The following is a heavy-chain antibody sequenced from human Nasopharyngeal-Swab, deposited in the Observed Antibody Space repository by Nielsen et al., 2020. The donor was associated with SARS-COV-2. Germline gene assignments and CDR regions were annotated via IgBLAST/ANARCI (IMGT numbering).Heavy chain of an antibody. V-gene: IGHV1-24*01. CDR1: GYTLTELS. CDR3: ATSSAAGKGGWFDP. Sequence: ASVKVSCKVSGYTLTELSMHWVRQAPGKGLEWMGGFDPEDGETIYAQKFQGRVTMTEDTSTDTAYMELSSLRSEDTAVYYCATSSAAGKGGWFDPWGQGTLVTVSS. D-gene: IGHD6-13*01. J-gene: IGHJ5*02. CDR2: FDPEDGET.